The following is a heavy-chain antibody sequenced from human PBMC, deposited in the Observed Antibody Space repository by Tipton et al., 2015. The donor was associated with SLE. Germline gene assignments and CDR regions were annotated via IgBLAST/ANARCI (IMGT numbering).Heavy chain of an antibody. CDR2: GSNSGSI. CDR1: GGSISTYY. CDR3: AREERPGGFDY. J-gene: IGHJ4*02. V-gene: IGHV4-4*07. Sequence: TLSLTCTVSGGSISTYYWSWIRQPAGKGLEYIGRGSNSGSITYNPSLKSRVTMSIDTSKNQFSLKLSSVTAADTAVYYCAREERPGGFDYWGQGTLVTVSS. D-gene: IGHD1-1*01.